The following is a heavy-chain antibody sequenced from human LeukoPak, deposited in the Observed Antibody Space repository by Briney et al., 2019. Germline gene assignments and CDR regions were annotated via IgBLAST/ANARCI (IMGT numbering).Heavy chain of an antibody. CDR3: ARAKLGAAAGTIAFDI. J-gene: IGHJ3*02. Sequence: PGGSLRLSCAASGFTFSSYWMSWVRQAPGKGLEWVANIKQDGSEKYYVDSVKGRFTISRDNAKNSLYLQMNSLRAEDTAVYYCARAKLGAAAGTIAFDIWGQGTMVTVSS. CDR1: GFTFSSYW. D-gene: IGHD6-13*01. V-gene: IGHV3-7*01. CDR2: IKQDGSEK.